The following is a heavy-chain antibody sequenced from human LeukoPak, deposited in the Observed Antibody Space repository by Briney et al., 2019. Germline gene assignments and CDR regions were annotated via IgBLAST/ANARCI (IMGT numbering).Heavy chain of an antibody. CDR3: ARAWPYYMDV. D-gene: IGHD5-12*01. J-gene: IGHJ6*03. V-gene: IGHV4-38-2*02. CDR2: IYHSGST. Sequence: PSETLSLTCTVSGYSISSGYYWGWIRQPPGKGLEWIGSIYHSGSTYYNPSLKSRVTISVDTSKNQFSLKLSSVTAADTAVYYCARAWPYYMDVWGKGTTVTVSS. CDR1: GYSISSGYY.